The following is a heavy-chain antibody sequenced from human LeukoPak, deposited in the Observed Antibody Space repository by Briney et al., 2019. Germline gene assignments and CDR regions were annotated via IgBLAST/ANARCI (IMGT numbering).Heavy chain of an antibody. Sequence: ETLSLTCTVSGGSISSYYWSWIRQPPGKGLEWIGYIYYSGSTNYNPSLKSRVTISVDTSKNQFSLKLSSVTAADTAVYYCARRQNLGYCSSTSCYYGMDVWGQGTTVTVSS. D-gene: IGHD2-2*01. V-gene: IGHV4-59*08. CDR2: IYYSGST. CDR1: GGSISSYY. J-gene: IGHJ6*02. CDR3: ARRQNLGYCSSTSCYYGMDV.